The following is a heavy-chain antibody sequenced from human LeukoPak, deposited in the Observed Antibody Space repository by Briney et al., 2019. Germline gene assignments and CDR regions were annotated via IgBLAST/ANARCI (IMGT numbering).Heavy chain of an antibody. D-gene: IGHD5-12*01. V-gene: IGHV1-46*01. J-gene: IGHJ6*03. CDR2: INPSGGST. CDR1: GYTFTSYY. CDR3: ARATIHYYYYMDV. Sequence: ASVKVSCKASGYTFTSYYMHWMRQAPGQGLEWMGIINPSGGSTSYAQKFQGRVTMTRDTSTSTVYMELSSLRSEDTAVYYCARATIHYYYYMDVWGKGTTVTVSS.